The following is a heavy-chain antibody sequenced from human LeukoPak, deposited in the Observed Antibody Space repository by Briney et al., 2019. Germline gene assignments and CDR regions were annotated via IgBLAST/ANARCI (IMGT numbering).Heavy chain of an antibody. CDR2: IKQDGSEK. V-gene: IGHV3-7*01. CDR1: GFTFSSYW. J-gene: IGHJ4*02. D-gene: IGHD2-2*02. CDR3: ARDIRSGIVVVPAAIGYFDY. Sequence: PGGSLRLSCAASGFTFSSYWMSWVRQAPGKGLEWVANIKQDGSEKYYVDSVKGRFTISRDNAKNSLYLQMNSLRAEDTAVYYCARDIRSGIVVVPAAIGYFDYWGQGTLVTVSS.